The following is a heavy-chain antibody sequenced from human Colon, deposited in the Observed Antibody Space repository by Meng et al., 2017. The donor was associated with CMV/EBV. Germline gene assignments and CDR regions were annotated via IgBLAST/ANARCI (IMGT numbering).Heavy chain of an antibody. CDR2: ISGRDVNT. Sequence: GGSLRLSCAASGFTFSLYAINWVRQAPGEGPEWVSTISGRDVNTYYAGSVMGRFTVSRDNAKNSLYLQMSSLRGDDTAVYYCARSLFDSNDPFDYWGQGTVVTVSS. CDR3: ARSLFDSNDPFDY. J-gene: IGHJ4*02. V-gene: IGHV3-23*01. D-gene: IGHD3-22*01. CDR1: GFTFSLYA.